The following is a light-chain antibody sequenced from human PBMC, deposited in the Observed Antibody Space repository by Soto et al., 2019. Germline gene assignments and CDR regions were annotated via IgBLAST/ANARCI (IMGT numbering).Light chain of an antibody. CDR2: STN. CDR3: VLYMGSGVWV. V-gene: IGLV8-61*01. J-gene: IGLJ3*02. CDR1: SGSVSTSYY. Sequence: QTVLTQEPSFSVSPGRTVTLTCGLSSGSVSTSYYPSWYQQTPGQAPRTLIYSTNTRSSGVPDRFSGSILGNKAALTITGAQADDESDYYCVLYMGSGVWVIGGGTKLTVL.